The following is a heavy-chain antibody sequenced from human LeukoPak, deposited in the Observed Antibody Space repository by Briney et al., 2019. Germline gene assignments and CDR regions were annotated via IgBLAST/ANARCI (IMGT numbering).Heavy chain of an antibody. V-gene: IGHV1-2*04. CDR2: INPNSGGT. J-gene: IGHJ6*02. D-gene: IGHD3-10*01. CDR3: ARDGLLWFGELSHSYGMDV. CDR1: GYTFTGYY. Sequence: ASVKVSCKASGYTFTGYYMHWVRQAPGQGLEWMGWINPNSGGTNYAQKFQGWVTMTRDTSISTAYMELSRLRSDDTAVYYCARDGLLWFGELSHSYGMDVWGQGTTVTVSS.